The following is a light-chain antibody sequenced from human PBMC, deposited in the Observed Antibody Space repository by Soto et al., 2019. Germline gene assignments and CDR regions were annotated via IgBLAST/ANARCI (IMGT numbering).Light chain of an antibody. J-gene: IGKJ2*01. CDR2: WAS. CDR1: QSVLYSSNNKNY. CDR3: QQSYSTPHT. V-gene: IGKV4-1*01. Sequence: DIVMAQSPDSLAVSLGERATINCKSSQSVLYSSNNKNYLAWYQQKPGQPPRLLIYWASTRESGVPDRFSGSESGTDFTLAISSLQAEDVAVYYCQQSYSTPHTFGQGTKLEIK.